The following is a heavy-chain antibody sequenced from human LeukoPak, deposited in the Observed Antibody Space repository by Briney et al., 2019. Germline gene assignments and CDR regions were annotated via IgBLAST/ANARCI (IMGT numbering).Heavy chain of an antibody. CDR1: GGSVSSYY. J-gene: IGHJ4*02. D-gene: IGHD1-26*01. CDR2: IYYSGST. V-gene: IGHV4-59*02. CDR3: ARESRGILDY. Sequence: SETLSLTCTVSGGSVSSYYWSWIRQPPGKGLEWIGYIYYSGSTNYNPSLKSRVTISVDTSKNQFSLKLSSVTAADTAVYYCARESRGILDYWGQGTLVTVSS.